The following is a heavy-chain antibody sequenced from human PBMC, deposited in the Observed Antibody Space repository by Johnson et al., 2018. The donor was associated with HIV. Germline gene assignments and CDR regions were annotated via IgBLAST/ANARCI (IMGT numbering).Heavy chain of an antibody. J-gene: IGHJ3*02. Sequence: QVQLVESGGGVVQPGRSMRLSCAASGLNFSDYSMHWVRQAPGKGLEWVAVISFDGSTKYYADSVKGRLTISRDNSNNTLYLQMNSLRVEDTAVYLCAKDLAEREVEVWASDYDDFGRGLPCQDPRGVVGTFDIWGQGTMVTVSS. CDR2: ISFDGSTK. CDR1: GLNFSDYS. D-gene: IGHD3-3*01. CDR3: AKDLAEREVEVWASDYDDFGRGLPCQDPRGVVGTFDI. V-gene: IGHV3-30*04.